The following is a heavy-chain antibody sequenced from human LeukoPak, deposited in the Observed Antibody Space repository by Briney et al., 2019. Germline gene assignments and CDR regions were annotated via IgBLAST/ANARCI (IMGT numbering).Heavy chain of an antibody. CDR2: ISGSGKTT. V-gene: IGHV3-23*01. CDR1: GFTFNSYW. J-gene: IGHJ4*02. D-gene: IGHD7-27*01. Sequence: GGSLRLSCAASGFTFNSYWMSWVRQAPGKGLEWVSTISGSGKTTYYADSVKGRFTISRDNSKNTLYLQMNSLRAEDTAVYYCARNWGSGYFDYWGQGTLVTVSS. CDR3: ARNWGSGYFDY.